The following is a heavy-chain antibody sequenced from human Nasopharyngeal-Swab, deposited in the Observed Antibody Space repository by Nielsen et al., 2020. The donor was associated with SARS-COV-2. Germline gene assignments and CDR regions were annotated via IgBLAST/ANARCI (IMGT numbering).Heavy chain of an antibody. CDR1: GFTFSSYG. CDR2: ISYDGSNK. V-gene: IGHV3-30*03. J-gene: IGHJ6*03. Sequence: AGSLRLSCAASGFTFSSYGMHWVRQAPGKGLEWVAVISYDGSNKYYADSVKDRFTISRDNSKNTLYLQMNSLRAEDTAVYYCATGSTTVVTPEYYYYMDVWGKGTTVTVSS. D-gene: IGHD4-23*01. CDR3: ATGSTTVVTPEYYYYMDV.